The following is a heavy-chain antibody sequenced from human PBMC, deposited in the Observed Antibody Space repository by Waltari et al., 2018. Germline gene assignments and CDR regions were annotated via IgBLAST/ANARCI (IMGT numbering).Heavy chain of an antibody. Sequence: EVQLVESGGGLVQPGGSLRLFCAASGFTFRNYEMNWVRQAPGKGLVCVSYSMSGASTILYADSVKGRFTISRDNAKNSVYLEMNSLRADDTAIYYCARGEGGANEYWGQGTLVTVSS. CDR2: SMSGASTI. V-gene: IGHV3-48*03. J-gene: IGHJ4*01. CDR3: ARGEGGANEY. D-gene: IGHD1-26*01. CDR1: GFTFRNYE.